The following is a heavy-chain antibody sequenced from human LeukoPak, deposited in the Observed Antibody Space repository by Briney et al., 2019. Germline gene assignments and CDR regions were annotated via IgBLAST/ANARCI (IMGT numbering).Heavy chain of an antibody. J-gene: IGHJ4*02. CDR3: ARGPRDPTEYCSGGRCAPTYEV. CDR1: GFTFTNFE. V-gene: IGHV3-48*03. D-gene: IGHD2-15*01. Sequence: PGGSLRLSCAASGFTFTNFEMNWVRQAPGKGLEWVSYISSSGSKMYFADSVKGRFSISRDNAKNSLYLQMNSLRAEDTAVYYCARGPRDPTEYCSGGRCAPTYEVWGQGTLVNVSS. CDR2: ISSSGSKM.